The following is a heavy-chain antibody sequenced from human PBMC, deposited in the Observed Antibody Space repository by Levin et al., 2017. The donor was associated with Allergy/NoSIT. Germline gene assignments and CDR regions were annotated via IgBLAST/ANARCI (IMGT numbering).Heavy chain of an antibody. Sequence: SETLSLTCTVSGGSVINYYWSWIRQPPGKGLEWIGLINSTGVTNYNPSLKSRVTISVDTSKNQFSLKLTSVTAADTAMYYCEREPSWSGWFDPWGQGTLVTVSS. CDR1: GGSVINYY. CDR2: INSTGVT. CDR3: EREPSWSGWFDP. J-gene: IGHJ5*02. V-gene: IGHV4-59*02.